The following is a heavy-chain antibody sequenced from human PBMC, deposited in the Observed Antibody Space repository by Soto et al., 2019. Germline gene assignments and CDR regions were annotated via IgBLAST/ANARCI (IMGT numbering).Heavy chain of an antibody. CDR1: GYTFTSYG. Sequence: ASVKVSCKASGYTFTSYGISWVRQAPGQGLEWMGWISAYNGNTNYAQKLQGRVTMTTDTSTSTAYMELRSLRSDDTAVYYCAREVVERAVLRYFDWLPFDIWGQGTMVTVSS. J-gene: IGHJ3*02. D-gene: IGHD3-9*01. CDR3: AREVVERAVLRYFDWLPFDI. V-gene: IGHV1-18*01. CDR2: ISAYNGNT.